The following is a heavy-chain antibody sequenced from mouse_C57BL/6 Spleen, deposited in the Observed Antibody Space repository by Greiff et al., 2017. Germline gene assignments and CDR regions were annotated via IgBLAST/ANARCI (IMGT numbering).Heavy chain of an antibody. J-gene: IGHJ2*01. V-gene: IGHV5-17*01. Sequence: EVKLMESGGGLVKPGGSLKLSCAASGFTFSDYGMHWVRQAPEKGLEWVAYISSGSSTIYYADTVKGRCTIARDNAKNTLFLQMTSLRSEDTAMYYCARGGNYVFDYWGQGTTLTVSS. CDR3: ARGGNYVFDY. D-gene: IGHD2-1*01. CDR1: GFTFSDYG. CDR2: ISSGSSTI.